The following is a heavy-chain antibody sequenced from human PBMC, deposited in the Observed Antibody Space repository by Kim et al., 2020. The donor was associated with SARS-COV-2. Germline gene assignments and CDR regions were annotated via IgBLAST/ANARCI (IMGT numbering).Heavy chain of an antibody. CDR1: GFTFNTYD. Sequence: WGSLRLSCAASGFTFNTYDMHWVRQATGRSLEWVSSIGTLGDAFYLGSVEGRFTISRDGAKNSFYLQMNSLRADDTAVYYCAGGRGSSRSGSFYGLDVWG. D-gene: IGHD6-25*01. CDR2: IGTLGDA. CDR3: AGGRGSSRSGSFYGLDV. J-gene: IGHJ6*01. V-gene: IGHV3-13*01.